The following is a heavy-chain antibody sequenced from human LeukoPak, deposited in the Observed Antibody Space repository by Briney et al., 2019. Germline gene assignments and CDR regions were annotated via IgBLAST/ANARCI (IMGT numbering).Heavy chain of an antibody. D-gene: IGHD6-13*01. J-gene: IGHJ3*02. CDR3: AKDITSSWYIASGAFDI. Sequence: GGSLRLSCAASGFTFDDYAMHWVRQAPGKGLEWVSLISGDGGSTYYADSVKVRFTISRDNSKNSLYLQMNSLRTEDTALYYCAKDITSSWYIASGAFDIWGQGTMVTVSS. CDR1: GFTFDDYA. CDR2: ISGDGGST. V-gene: IGHV3-43*02.